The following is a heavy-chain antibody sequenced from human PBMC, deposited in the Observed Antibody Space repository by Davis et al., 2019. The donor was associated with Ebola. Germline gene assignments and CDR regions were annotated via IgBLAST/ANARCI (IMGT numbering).Heavy chain of an antibody. CDR2: IIPMFGAA. CDR1: GYTFNNYA. Sequence: AASVKVSCKASGYTFNNYAVTWVRQAPGQGLEWMGGIIPMFGAANYAQKFQGRLTITADESTTTAYMELSSLRSEDTAVYYCGRSGSYHYYNGMDVWGKGTTVTVSS. CDR3: GRSGSYHYYNGMDV. J-gene: IGHJ6*04. D-gene: IGHD3-10*01. V-gene: IGHV1-69*13.